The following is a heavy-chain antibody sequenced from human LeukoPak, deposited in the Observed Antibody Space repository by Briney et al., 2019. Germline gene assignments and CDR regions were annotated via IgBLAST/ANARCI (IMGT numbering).Heavy chain of an antibody. CDR2: ISGSGGTT. Sequence: PGGSLRLSCAASGFTFSDYAMSWVRHRPGKGLERVSTISGSGGTTYYADSVKGRFTISRDNSKNTLYLQMDTLRADDTAVYYCARISSSWFFDFWGQGTLVTVSS. V-gene: IGHV3-23*01. J-gene: IGHJ4*02. D-gene: IGHD6-13*01. CDR3: ARISSSWFFDF. CDR1: GFTFSDYA.